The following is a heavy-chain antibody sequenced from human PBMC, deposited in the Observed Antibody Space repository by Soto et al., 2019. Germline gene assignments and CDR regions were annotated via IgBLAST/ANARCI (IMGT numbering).Heavy chain of an antibody. CDR3: PSAPQRALTEEMARS. CDR2: IKSKVDGETT. J-gene: IGHJ5*02. V-gene: IGHV3-15*07. Sequence: EVQLVESGGGLVKPGGSLRLGCEVSGFTVGSAWMNWVRQAPGKGLVWVGRIKSKVDGETTDYAEPVKGKFTISIEDSKNTVYLQMECLKAEDTAVYYCPSAPQRALTEEMARSCGQGTLVTVCS. D-gene: IGHD2-21*02. CDR1: GFTVGSAW.